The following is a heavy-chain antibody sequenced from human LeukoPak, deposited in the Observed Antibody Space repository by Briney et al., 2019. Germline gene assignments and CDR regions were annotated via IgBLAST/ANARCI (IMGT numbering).Heavy chain of an antibody. CDR2: ISSSSSYI. CDR3: ARSMASGQLDPRFAY. V-gene: IGHV3-21*01. D-gene: IGHD6-6*01. J-gene: IGHJ4*02. Sequence: GGSLRLSCAASGFTFSSYSMNWVRQAPGKGLEWVSSISSSSSYIYYADSVKGRFTISRDNAKNSLYLQMNSLRAKDTAVYYCARSMASGQLDPRFAYWGQGTLVTVSS. CDR1: GFTFSSYS.